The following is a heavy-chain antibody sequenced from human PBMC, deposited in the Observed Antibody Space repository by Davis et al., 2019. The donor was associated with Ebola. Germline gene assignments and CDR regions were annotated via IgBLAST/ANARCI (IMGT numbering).Heavy chain of an antibody. Sequence: GESLKISCKGSGYSFTSYWIGWVRQMPGKGLEWMGIIYPGDSDTRYSPSFQGHVTISADKSISTAYLQWSSLKASDTAMYYCARSLGWYCSSTSCQRELTNDYWGQGTLVTVSS. CDR2: IYPGDSDT. V-gene: IGHV5-51*01. CDR3: ARSLGWYCSSTSCQRELTNDY. D-gene: IGHD2-2*01. CDR1: GYSFTSYW. J-gene: IGHJ4*02.